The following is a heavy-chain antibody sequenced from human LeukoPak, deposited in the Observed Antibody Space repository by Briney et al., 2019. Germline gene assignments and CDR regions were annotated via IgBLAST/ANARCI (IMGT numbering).Heavy chain of an antibody. CDR2: ISYDGTIK. D-gene: IGHD3-10*01. J-gene: IGHJ4*02. V-gene: IGHV3-30*15. CDR3: ARGRIVKKFGLDY. Sequence: QPGGSLRLSCAASGFTVSNYALHWVRQAPGKGLEWVAAISYDGTIKKYADSVKGRFTISRDNSKNTLYLEVSSLRAEDTAVYFCARGRIVKKFGLDYWGQGSRVTVSS. CDR1: GFTVSNYA.